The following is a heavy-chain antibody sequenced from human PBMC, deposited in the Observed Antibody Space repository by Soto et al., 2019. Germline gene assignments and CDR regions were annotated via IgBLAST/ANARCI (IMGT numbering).Heavy chain of an antibody. J-gene: IGHJ4*02. CDR1: GGTFSTSA. CDR3: ATQLTGDLDF. Sequence: QVQLVQSGAEVRKPGSSVKVSCVASGGTFSTSAMNWVRQAPGQGLEWVGGIIPVFGTPTYAQSLQGRVTITVDVSTTPAYMELTRLRPEDTAVYYCATQLTGDLDFWGQGTLVIVSS. D-gene: IGHD7-27*01. V-gene: IGHV1-69*13. CDR2: IIPVFGTP.